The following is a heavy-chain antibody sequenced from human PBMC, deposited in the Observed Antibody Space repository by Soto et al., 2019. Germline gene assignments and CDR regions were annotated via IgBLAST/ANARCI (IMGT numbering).Heavy chain of an antibody. CDR3: AREGGARYCSGGSCYSFYYYYGMDV. V-gene: IGHV1-2*04. CDR1: GYTFTGYY. J-gene: IGHJ6*02. CDR2: INPNSGGT. Sequence: QVQLVQSGAEVKKPGASVKVSCKASGYTFTGYYMHWVRQAPGQGLEWMGWINPNSGGTNYAQKFQGWVTMTRDTPISTAYMGRSRRRSDDTAVYYCAREGGARYCSGGSCYSFYYYYGMDVWGQGTTVTVSS. D-gene: IGHD2-15*01.